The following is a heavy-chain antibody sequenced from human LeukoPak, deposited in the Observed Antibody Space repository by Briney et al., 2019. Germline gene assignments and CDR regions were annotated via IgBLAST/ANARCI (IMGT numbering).Heavy chain of an antibody. Sequence: SETLSLTCAVSGYSISGGYYWGWIRQPPGKGLEWIGSMYHSGNTYYNPSLKSRVTMSLDTSKNQLYLRLSSVTAADTAVYYCATPDTAMVRGHFEYWGQGTLVTVSS. V-gene: IGHV4-38-2*01. CDR3: ATPDTAMVRGHFEY. D-gene: IGHD5-18*01. J-gene: IGHJ4*02. CDR2: MYHSGNT. CDR1: GYSISGGYY.